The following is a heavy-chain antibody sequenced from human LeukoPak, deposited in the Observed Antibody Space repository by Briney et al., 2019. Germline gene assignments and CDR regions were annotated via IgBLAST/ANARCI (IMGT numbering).Heavy chain of an antibody. CDR3: ARERIAARRNWFDP. V-gene: IGHV4-61*01. J-gene: IGHJ5*02. CDR2: IYYSGST. Sequence: SETLSLTCTVSGGSISSSSYYWCWIRQPPGKGLEWIGYIYYSGSTNYNPSLKSRVTISVDTSKNQFSLKLSSVTAADTAVYYCARERIAARRNWFDPWGQGTLVTVSS. CDR1: GGSISSSSYY. D-gene: IGHD6-6*01.